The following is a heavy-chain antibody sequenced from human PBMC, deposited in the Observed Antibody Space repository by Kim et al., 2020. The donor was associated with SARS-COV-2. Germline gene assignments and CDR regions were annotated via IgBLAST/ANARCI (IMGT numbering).Heavy chain of an antibody. CDR1: GYRFTSYW. CDR2: IYPGDSDT. J-gene: IGHJ4*02. CDR3: ARAIAGQYFDY. Sequence: GESLQISCKGSGYRFTSYWIGWVRQMPGKGLEWMGIIYPGDSDTRYSPSFQGQVTISADKSIRTAYLQWSSLKASDTAMYYCARAIAGQYFDYWGQGTLVTVSS. V-gene: IGHV5-51*01. D-gene: IGHD6-13*01.